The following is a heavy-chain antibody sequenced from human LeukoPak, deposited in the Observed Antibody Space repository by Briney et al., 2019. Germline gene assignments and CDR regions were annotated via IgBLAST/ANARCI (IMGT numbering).Heavy chain of an antibody. CDR3: ARGGYYGSGRGWFDP. D-gene: IGHD3-10*01. J-gene: IGHJ5*02. CDR1: GYSFTSFW. CDR2: IYPDDSDT. Sequence: GESLKISCKGSGYSFTSFWIGWVRQMPGKGLEWMGIIYPDDSDTRYSPSFQGQVTISVDKSISTAYLQWSSLRASDTAMYCCARGGYYGSGRGWFDPWGQGTLVTVSS. V-gene: IGHV5-51*01.